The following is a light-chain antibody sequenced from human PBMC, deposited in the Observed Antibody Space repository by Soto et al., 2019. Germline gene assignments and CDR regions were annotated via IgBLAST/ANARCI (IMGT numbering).Light chain of an antibody. CDR2: AAS. CDR3: QQSYTTPLT. J-gene: IGKJ1*01. CDR1: QTITSH. V-gene: IGKV1-39*01. Sequence: DLQMTQSPSSLSASVGDRVTITCRASQTITSHLNWYQQKPGKAPKLLIYAASSLRSGVPSRFSGSGSGTDFTLTISSLQPEDFATYYCQQSYTTPLTFGRGTQVEVK.